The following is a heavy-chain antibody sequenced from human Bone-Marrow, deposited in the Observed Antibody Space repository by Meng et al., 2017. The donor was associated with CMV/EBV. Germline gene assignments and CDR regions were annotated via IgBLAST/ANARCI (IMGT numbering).Heavy chain of an antibody. D-gene: IGHD3-22*01. Sequence: ASVKVSCKVSGYTLTELSMHWVRQAPGKGLEWMGGFDPEDGETIYAQKFQGRVTMTEDTSTDTAYMELSSLRSEDTAVYYCATAILSSGYYYVLDYWGQGTLVNVDS. CDR2: FDPEDGET. J-gene: IGHJ4*02. CDR1: GYTLTELS. CDR3: ATAILSSGYYYVLDY. V-gene: IGHV1-24*01.